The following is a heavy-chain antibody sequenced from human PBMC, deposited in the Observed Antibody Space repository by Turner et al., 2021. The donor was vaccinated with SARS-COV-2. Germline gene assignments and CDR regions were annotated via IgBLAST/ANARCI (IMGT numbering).Heavy chain of an antibody. CDR3: AREGSSCEPHCSSTSCYPY. V-gene: IGHV1-69*10. D-gene: IGHD2-2*01. CDR1: GGTFSSYA. J-gene: IGHJ4*02. Sequence: QVQLVQSGAEVKKPGSSVKVSCKASGGTFSSYAISWVRQAPGQGLEWMGGIIPILGIANYAQKFQGRVTITADKSTSTAYMELSSLRSEDTAVYYCAREGSSCEPHCSSTSCYPYWGQGTLVAVSS. CDR2: IIPILGIA.